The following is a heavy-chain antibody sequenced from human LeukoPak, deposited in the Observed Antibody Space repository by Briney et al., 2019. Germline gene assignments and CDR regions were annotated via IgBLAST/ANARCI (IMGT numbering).Heavy chain of an antibody. J-gene: IGHJ4*02. CDR3: ARDRWPRDY. CDR2: IYYSGST. Sequence: SETLSPTCTVSGGSISSYYWSWIRQPPGKGLEWIGYIYYSGSTNYNPSLKSRVTISVDTSKNQFSLKLSSVTAADTAVYYCARDRWPRDYWGQGTLVTVSS. D-gene: IGHD3-16*02. CDR1: GGSISSYY. V-gene: IGHV4-59*01.